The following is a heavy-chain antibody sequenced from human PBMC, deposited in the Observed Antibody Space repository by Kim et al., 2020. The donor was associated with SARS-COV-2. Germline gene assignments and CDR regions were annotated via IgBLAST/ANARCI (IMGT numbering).Heavy chain of an antibody. D-gene: IGHD3-3*01. CDR1: GGSFSGYY. Sequence: SETLSLTCAVYGGSFSGYYWSWIRQPPGKGLEWIGEINHSGSTNYNPSLKSRVTISVDTSKNQFSLKLSSVTAADTAVYYCARGSRYDFWSGYPPPRHFDPWGQGTLVTVSS. CDR3: ARGSRYDFWSGYPPPRHFDP. CDR2: INHSGST. V-gene: IGHV4-34*01. J-gene: IGHJ5*02.